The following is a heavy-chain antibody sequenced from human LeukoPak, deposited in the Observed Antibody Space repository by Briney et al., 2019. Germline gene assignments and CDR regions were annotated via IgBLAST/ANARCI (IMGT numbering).Heavy chain of an antibody. CDR1: GGSISSGGYY. J-gene: IGHJ4*02. CDR2: IYYSGST. Sequence: SETLSLTCTVSGGSISSGGYYWRWIRQHPGTGLEWIGYIYYSGSTYYNPSLKSRVTISVDTSKNQFSLKLSSVTAADTAVYYCARRYCSSTSCFLIERGQGTLVTVSS. D-gene: IGHD2-2*01. CDR3: ARRYCSSTSCFLIE. V-gene: IGHV4-31*03.